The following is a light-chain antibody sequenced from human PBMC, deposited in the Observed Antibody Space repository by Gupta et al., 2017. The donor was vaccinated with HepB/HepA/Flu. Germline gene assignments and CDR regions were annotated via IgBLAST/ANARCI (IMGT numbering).Light chain of an antibody. Sequence: DIQMTQSPSSVSASVGDRVTITCRASQHIDNWLAWYQQKPGKAPNLLILSTFPLESGVPSRFSGSGRGTYFTLTISSLQPEDFATYYCQQTNSFPPTFGGGTKVEVK. CDR2: STF. J-gene: IGKJ4*01. CDR1: QHIDNW. CDR3: QQTNSFPPT. V-gene: IGKV1-12*01.